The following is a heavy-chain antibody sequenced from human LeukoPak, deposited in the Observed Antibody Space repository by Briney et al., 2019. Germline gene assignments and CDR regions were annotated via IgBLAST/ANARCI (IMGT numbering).Heavy chain of an antibody. J-gene: IGHJ6*01. V-gene: IGHV3-74*03. CDR3: ARDSGAGMDV. CDR2: IKPDENSS. D-gene: IGHD1-26*01. CDR1: GFTSCNYL. Sequence: GGSLRLSPAASGFTSCNYLVRWVRQAPGRGLPSVSRIKPDENSSMYADSLKGRFTISRDNAKNTLYLQMNSLRAEDTAVYYCARDSGAGMDVWGQGTTVTVSS.